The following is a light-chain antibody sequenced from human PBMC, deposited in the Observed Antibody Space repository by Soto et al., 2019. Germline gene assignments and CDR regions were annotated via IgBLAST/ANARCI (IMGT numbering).Light chain of an antibody. J-gene: IGLJ1*01. V-gene: IGLV1-44*01. Sequence: QSALTQPHSASGTPGQRVTISCSGSSSNIGTSSVHWFQQLPGTAPKLLISTTNQRPSGVPERFSGSKSGTSASLAISGLQSEVEADYNWTAGDDSLNGHVFGPGTKDTV. CDR1: SSNIGTSS. CDR3: TAGDDSLNGHV. CDR2: TTN.